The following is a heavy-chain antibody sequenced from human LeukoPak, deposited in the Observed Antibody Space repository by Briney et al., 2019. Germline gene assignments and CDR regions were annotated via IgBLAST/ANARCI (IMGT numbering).Heavy chain of an antibody. J-gene: IGHJ6*03. Sequence: GGSLRLSCAASGFTFSSYSMNWVRQAPGKGLEWVSSISSSSSYIYYADSVKGRFTISRDNAKNSLYLQMNSLRAEDTAVYYCARVGRIYQYYMDVWGKGTTVTVSS. CDR3: ARVGRIYQYYMDV. CDR1: GFTFSSYS. D-gene: IGHD2-2*01. CDR2: ISSSSSYI. V-gene: IGHV3-21*01.